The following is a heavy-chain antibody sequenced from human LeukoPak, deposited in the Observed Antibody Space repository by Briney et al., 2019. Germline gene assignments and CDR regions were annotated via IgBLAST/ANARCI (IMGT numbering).Heavy chain of an antibody. D-gene: IGHD1-7*01. CDR1: GVSLRGYY. V-gene: IGHV4-34*01. CDR3: ARGRNYVSDYYFDV. CDR2: ISHEGDS. J-gene: IGHJ6*03. Sequence: SETLSLTCAVYGVSLRGYYWSWIRQSPEKGLEWIGEISHEGDSIYNPSPKSRVTLSVDMSKNQFSLKLRSVTAADTAVYYCARGRNYVSDYYFDVWGKGTTVIVSS.